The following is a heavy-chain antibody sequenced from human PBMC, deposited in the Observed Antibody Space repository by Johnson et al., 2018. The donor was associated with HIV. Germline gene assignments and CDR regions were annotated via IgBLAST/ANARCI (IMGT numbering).Heavy chain of an antibody. CDR1: GFTFSSYA. V-gene: IGHV3-30-3*01. CDR3: ARAYNDAFDI. CDR2: ISYDGSNK. J-gene: IGHJ3*02. D-gene: IGHD5-24*01. Sequence: QVHLVESGGGLIQPGGSLRLSCAASGFTFSSYAMHWVRQAPGKGLEWVAVISYDGSNKYYADSVKGRFTISRDNSKNTLYLQMNSLRAEDTAVFYCARAYNDAFDIWGQGTMVTVSS.